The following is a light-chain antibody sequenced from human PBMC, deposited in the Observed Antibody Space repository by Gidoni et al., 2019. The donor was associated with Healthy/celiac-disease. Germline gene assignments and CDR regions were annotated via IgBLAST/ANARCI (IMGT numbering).Light chain of an antibody. Sequence: GQRVTISCSGSSSNIGSNTVNWYQQLPGTAPKLLIYSNNQRPSGVPDRFSGSKSGTSASLAISGLQSEDEADYYCAAWDDSLNVVFGGGTKLTVL. CDR2: SNN. CDR3: AAWDDSLNVV. CDR1: SSNIGSNT. J-gene: IGLJ2*01. V-gene: IGLV1-44*01.